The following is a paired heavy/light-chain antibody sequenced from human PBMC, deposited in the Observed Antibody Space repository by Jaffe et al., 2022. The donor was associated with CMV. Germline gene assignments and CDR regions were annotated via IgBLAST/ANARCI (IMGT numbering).Heavy chain of an antibody. J-gene: IGHJ5*01. CDR3: ARGSGAYSDNWFDS. Sequence: QVQLQESGPGLVKPSQTLSLTCTVSGGSISSGGYYWGWIRQQPGKGLEWIGYIYESESTYYNPPLKSRVTISADPSMNQFSLRLSSVTAADTAVYYCARGSGAYSDNWFDSWGQGTLVTVSS. D-gene: IGHD1-26*01. V-gene: IGHV4-31*03. CDR2: IYESEST. CDR1: GGSISSGGYY.
Light chain of an antibody. V-gene: IGLV3-1*01. Sequence: SYELTQPPSVSVSLGQTASITCSGDKLGEKYACWYQQKPGQSPVLVIYQDSKRPSGIPERFSGSNSGNTATLTITGTRAMDEADYYCQAWDSTAKRYVFGTGTKVTVL. CDR3: QAWDSTAKRYV. J-gene: IGLJ1*01. CDR2: QDS. CDR1: KLGEKY.